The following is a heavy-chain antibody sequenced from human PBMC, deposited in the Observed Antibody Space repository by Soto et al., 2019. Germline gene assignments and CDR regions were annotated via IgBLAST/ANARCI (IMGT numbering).Heavy chain of an antibody. J-gene: IGHJ4*02. CDR1: GGSISSGGYY. V-gene: IGHV4-31*03. D-gene: IGHD2-2*01. CDR2: IYYSGST. Sequence: QVQLQESGPGLVKPSQTLSLTCTVSGGSISSGGYYWSWIRPHPGKGLEWIGYIYYSGSTYYNPSLKSRVTISVDTSKNQFSLKLSSVTAADTAVYYCARSVVVPAAMKDWGQGTLVTVSS. CDR3: ARSVVVPAAMKD.